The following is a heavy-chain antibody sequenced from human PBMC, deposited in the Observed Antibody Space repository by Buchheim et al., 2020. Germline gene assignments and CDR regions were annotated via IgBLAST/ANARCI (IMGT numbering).Heavy chain of an antibody. J-gene: IGHJ6*02. CDR2: ISSSSSYI. CDR3: ARASSSGWYESLYGMDV. Sequence: EVQLVESGGGLVKPGGSLRLSCAASGFTFSSYSMNWVRQAPGKGLEWVSSISSSSSYIYYADSVKGRFTISRDNDKKSMYLQMNSLRAEDTAVYYCARASSSGWYESLYGMDVWGQGTT. D-gene: IGHD6-19*01. V-gene: IGHV3-21*01. CDR1: GFTFSSYS.